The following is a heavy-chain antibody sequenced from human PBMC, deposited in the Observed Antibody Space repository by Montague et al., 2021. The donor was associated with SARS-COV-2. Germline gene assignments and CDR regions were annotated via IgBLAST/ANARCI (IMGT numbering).Heavy chain of an antibody. D-gene: IGHD3-10*01. CDR3: ASMVRAQVYYFDY. CDR2: VSYSGST. V-gene: IGHV4-39*01. CDR1: GDAISENTYK. Sequence: SETLSLTCTVSGDAISENTYKWGWIRQPPGKGLEFIASVSYSGSTDYNPSLKSRVTISVDTSKNQFSLKLSSVTAADTAVYYCASMVRAQVYYFDYWGQGTLVTVSS. J-gene: IGHJ4*02.